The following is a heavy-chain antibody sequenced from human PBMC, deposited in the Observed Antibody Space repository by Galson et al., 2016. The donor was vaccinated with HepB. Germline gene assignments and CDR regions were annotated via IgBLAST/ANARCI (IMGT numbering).Heavy chain of an antibody. J-gene: IGHJ4*02. CDR1: GITLRNFI. CDR3: ARDRLASGNHLDY. CDR2: ISHDDISK. Sequence: SLRLSCAASGITLRNFIIHWVRQPPGKGLEWVAAISHDDISKYYTDSVKGRFTISRDSSTLYLQMNSLRAEDTAVYYCARDRLASGNHLDYWGQGTLVTVSS. V-gene: IGHV3-30-3*01. D-gene: IGHD4-23*01.